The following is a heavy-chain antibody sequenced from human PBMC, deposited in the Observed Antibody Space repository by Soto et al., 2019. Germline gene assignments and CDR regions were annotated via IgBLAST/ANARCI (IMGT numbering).Heavy chain of an antibody. Sequence: GGSLRLSCAASGFTFSSYAMHWVRQAPGKGLEWVAVISYDGSNKYYADSVKSRFTISRDNSKNTLYLQMNSLRAEDTAVYYCARGIAVAGTWGTPSWGQGTLVTVSS. J-gene: IGHJ5*02. CDR1: GFTFSSYA. D-gene: IGHD6-19*01. V-gene: IGHV3-30-3*01. CDR3: ARGIAVAGTWGTPS. CDR2: ISYDGSNK.